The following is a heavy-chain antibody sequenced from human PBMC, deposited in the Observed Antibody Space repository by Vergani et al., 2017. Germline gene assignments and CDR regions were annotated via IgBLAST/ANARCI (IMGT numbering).Heavy chain of an antibody. CDR3: ARSEYSSSLISGYYYGMDG. Sequence: QVQLVQSGAEVKKPGSSVKVSCKASGGTFSSYAISWVRQAPGQGLEWMGGNIPIFGTANYAQKFQGRVTITADESTSTAYMELSSLRAADTAVYYCARSEYSSSLISGYYYGMDGWGQGTTVTVSS. J-gene: IGHJ6*02. CDR1: GGTFSSYA. V-gene: IGHV1-69*01. D-gene: IGHD6-6*01. CDR2: NIPIFGTA.